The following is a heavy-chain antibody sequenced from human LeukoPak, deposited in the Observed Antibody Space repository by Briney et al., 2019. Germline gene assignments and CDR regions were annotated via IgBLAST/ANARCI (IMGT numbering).Heavy chain of an antibody. CDR1: GGTFSSYA. V-gene: IGHV1-69*04. CDR2: IIPTLEVA. Sequence: SVKVSCKASGGTFSSYAITWVRQAPGLGLDWMGRIIPTLEVANYAQKFQGRVTITADKSTSTAYMELSSLRPEDTAVYYCARVISGTWLWFWGQGTLVTVSS. J-gene: IGHJ4*02. D-gene: IGHD1-14*01. CDR3: ARVISGTWLWF.